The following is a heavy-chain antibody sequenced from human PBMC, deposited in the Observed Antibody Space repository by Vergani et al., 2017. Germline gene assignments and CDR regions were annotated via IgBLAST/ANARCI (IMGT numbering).Heavy chain of an antibody. Sequence: EVQLVESGGGLVQPGRSLRLSCAASGFTFDDYAMHWVRQAPGKGLEWVSGISWNSGSIGYADSVKGRFTISRDNAKNSLYLQMNSLRAEDTALYYCAKDSFSHIVGMKNAFDIWGQGTMVTVSS. V-gene: IGHV3-9*01. CDR3: AKDSFSHIVGMKNAFDI. D-gene: IGHD1-26*01. CDR1: GFTFDDYA. J-gene: IGHJ3*02. CDR2: ISWNSGSI.